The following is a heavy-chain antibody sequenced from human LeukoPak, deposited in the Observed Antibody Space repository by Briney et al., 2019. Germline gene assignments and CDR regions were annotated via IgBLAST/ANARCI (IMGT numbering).Heavy chain of an antibody. D-gene: IGHD5-24*01. V-gene: IGHV4-59*12. CDR2: IYNRGTT. CDR3: AREGRWLRAPQPHRRYYFDY. Sequence: PSETLSLTCTVSGGSISDYHWTWIRQPPGKALEYIGYIYNRGTTYYNPSLKSRVTISVDTSKNQFSLKLSSVTAADTAVYYCAREGRWLRAPQPHRRYYFDYWGQGTLVTVSS. J-gene: IGHJ4*02. CDR1: GGSISDYH.